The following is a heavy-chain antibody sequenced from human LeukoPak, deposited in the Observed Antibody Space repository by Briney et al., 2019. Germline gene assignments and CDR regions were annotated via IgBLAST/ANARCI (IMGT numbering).Heavy chain of an antibody. CDR3: EKEPYSASSGLVDF. J-gene: IGHJ4*02. CDR1: GFIFSKYA. D-gene: IGHD6-6*01. Sequence: GGSLSLSCATSGFIFSKYAVSWVRQAPGKGLEWVSSFSGSGGTTFYADSVKGRLTIYRDNSKNTLYLQMNSPRAEDTAVYYCEKEPYSASSGLVDFWGQGTLVTVSS. V-gene: IGHV3-23*01. CDR2: FSGSGGTT.